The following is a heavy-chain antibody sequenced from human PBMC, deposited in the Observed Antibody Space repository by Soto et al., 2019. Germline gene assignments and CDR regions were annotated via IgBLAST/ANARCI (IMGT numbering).Heavy chain of an antibody. CDR3: ARVGRYYAEDSYLDL. D-gene: IGHD3-10*01. J-gene: IGHJ2*01. CDR2: IYHSGST. Sequence: QLQLQESGSGLVKPSQTLSLTCAVSGGSISSGGYSWNWIRQPPGKGLEWIGYIYHSGSTYYNPSLKSRVTMSVDRSKNQFSLKLSSVTAAATAVYYRARVGRYYAEDSYLDLWGRGTLVTVSS. V-gene: IGHV4-30-2*01. CDR1: GGSISSGGYS.